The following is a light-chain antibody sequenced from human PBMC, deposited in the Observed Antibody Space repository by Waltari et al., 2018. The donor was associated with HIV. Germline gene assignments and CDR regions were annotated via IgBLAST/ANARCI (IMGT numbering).Light chain of an antibody. Sequence: QSALTQPASVSGSPGQSINISCTGTSSXVGGXNLVSWYQQHPGKAPKLMLYEVSKRPSXVSXRFSGSKSGNTAXXTISGLXAEDEADYYCCAYAGSTTYVIFGGGTKLTVL. CDR3: CAYAGSTTYVI. CDR2: EVS. V-gene: IGLV2-23*02. J-gene: IGLJ2*01. CDR1: SSXVGGXNL.